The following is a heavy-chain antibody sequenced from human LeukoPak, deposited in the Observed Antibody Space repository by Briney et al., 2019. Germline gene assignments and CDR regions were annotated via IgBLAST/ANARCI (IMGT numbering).Heavy chain of an antibody. Sequence: ASVKVSCKASGYTFTSYGISWVRQAPGQGLEWMGWISACNGNTNYAQKLQGRVTMTTDTSTSTAYMELRSLRSDDTAVYYCARDRTSLRAFDIWGQGTMVTVSS. V-gene: IGHV1-18*01. D-gene: IGHD5-12*01. CDR3: ARDRTSLRAFDI. CDR1: GYTFTSYG. J-gene: IGHJ3*02. CDR2: ISACNGNT.